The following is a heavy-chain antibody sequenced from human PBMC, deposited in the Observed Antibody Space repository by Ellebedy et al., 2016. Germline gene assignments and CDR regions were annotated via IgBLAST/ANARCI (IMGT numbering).Heavy chain of an antibody. Sequence: GGSLRLSXAASGFTFSSYAMSWVRQAPGKGLEWVSAISGSGGSTYYADSVKGRFTISRDNSKNTLYLQMNSLRAEDTAVYYCAKDVFSGRPRWGIAAAGTGDDYWGQGTLVTVSS. V-gene: IGHV3-23*01. CDR3: AKDVFSGRPRWGIAAAGTGDDY. D-gene: IGHD6-13*01. CDR2: ISGSGGST. CDR1: GFTFSSYA. J-gene: IGHJ4*02.